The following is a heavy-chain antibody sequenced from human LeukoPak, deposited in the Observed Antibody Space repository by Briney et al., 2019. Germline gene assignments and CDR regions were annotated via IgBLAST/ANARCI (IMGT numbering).Heavy chain of an antibody. J-gene: IGHJ6*03. CDR2: ISSSGSTI. Sequence: PGRSLRLSCAASGFTFSDYYMSWIRQAPGKGLEGVSYISSSGSTIYYADSVKGRFTISRDNAKNSLYLQMNSLRAEDTAVYYCAREKLPFYYYYYMDVWGKGTTVTISS. V-gene: IGHV3-11*01. D-gene: IGHD1-26*01. CDR3: AREKLPFYYYYYMDV. CDR1: GFTFSDYY.